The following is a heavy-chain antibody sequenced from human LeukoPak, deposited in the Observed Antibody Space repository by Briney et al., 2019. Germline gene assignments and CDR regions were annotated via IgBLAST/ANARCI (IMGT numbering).Heavy chain of an antibody. D-gene: IGHD2-15*01. Sequence: ASVKVSCKASGYTFTGYYMHWVRQAPEQGLEWMGWINPNSGGTNYAQKFQGRVTMTRDTSISTAYMELSRLRSDDTAVYYCARVKRGGSCYSPWGQGTLVTVSS. V-gene: IGHV1-2*02. CDR3: ARVKRGGSCYSP. CDR2: INPNSGGT. CDR1: GYTFTGYY. J-gene: IGHJ5*02.